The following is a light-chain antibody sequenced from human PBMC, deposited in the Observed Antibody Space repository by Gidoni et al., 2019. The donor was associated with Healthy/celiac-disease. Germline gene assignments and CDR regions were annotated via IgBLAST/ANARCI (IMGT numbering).Light chain of an antibody. V-gene: IGLV2-11*01. Sequence: QSALTQPRSVSGSPGQSVTISCTGPSSDVGGYNYGSWDQQHPGKAPKRMIYDVSKRPSGVPDRFSGSKSGNTASLTISGLQAEDEADYYCCSYAGSYVFGTGTKVTVL. J-gene: IGLJ1*01. CDR3: CSYAGSYV. CDR2: DVS. CDR1: SSDVGGYNY.